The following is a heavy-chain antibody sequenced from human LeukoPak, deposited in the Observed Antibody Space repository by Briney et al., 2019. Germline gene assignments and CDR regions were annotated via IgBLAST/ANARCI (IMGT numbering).Heavy chain of an antibody. V-gene: IGHV4-59*01. Sequence: PSETLSLTCTVSGGSISSYYWSWIRQPAGKGLEWIGYIYYSGSTNYNPSLKSRVTISVDTSKNQFSLKLSSVTAADTAVYYCALSGFYGDSEFDYWGQGTLVTVSP. D-gene: IGHD4-17*01. CDR3: ALSGFYGDSEFDY. CDR1: GGSISSYY. CDR2: IYYSGST. J-gene: IGHJ4*02.